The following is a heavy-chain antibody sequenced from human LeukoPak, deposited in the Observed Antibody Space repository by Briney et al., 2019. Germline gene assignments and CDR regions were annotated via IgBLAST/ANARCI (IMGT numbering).Heavy chain of an antibody. CDR1: GYSFTSYS. D-gene: IGHD3-10*01. Sequence: ASVKVSCKASGYSFTSYSMNWVRQAPGQGLEWMGWINTNTGNPTYAQGFTGRFVFSLDTSVSTAYLQISSLKAEDTAVYYCARAGVWFGELYYFDYWGQGTLVTVSS. J-gene: IGHJ4*02. CDR2: INTNTGNP. V-gene: IGHV7-4-1*02. CDR3: ARAGVWFGELYYFDY.